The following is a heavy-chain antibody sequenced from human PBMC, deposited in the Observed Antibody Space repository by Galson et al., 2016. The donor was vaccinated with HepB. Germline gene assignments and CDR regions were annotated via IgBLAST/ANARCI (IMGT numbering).Heavy chain of an antibody. CDR1: GGTFSTFG. V-gene: IGHV1-69*13. J-gene: IGHJ5*02. CDR3: ARFRSRISIFGLVTSPLDP. D-gene: IGHD3-3*01. Sequence: SVKVSCKASGGTFSTFGISWVRQAPGQGLEWVGGIIPVFGIANYTQKFQGRVTISADESTSTASMALKSLRSEDTAEYYCARFRSRISIFGLVTSPLDPWGQGTLVTVSS. CDR2: IIPVFGIA.